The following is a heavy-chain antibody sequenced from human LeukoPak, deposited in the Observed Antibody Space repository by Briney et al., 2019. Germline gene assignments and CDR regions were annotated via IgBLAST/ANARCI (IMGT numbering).Heavy chain of an antibody. CDR3: ATGLVDTANDY. CDR1: GYTFTDYY. CDR2: VDPEDGET. Sequence: ASVKISCKVSGYTFTDYYMHWVQQAPGKGLEWMGLVDPEDGETIYAEQFQGRVTITADTSTDTAYMELSSLRSEDTAVYYCATGLVDTANDYWGQGTLVTVSS. D-gene: IGHD5-18*01. V-gene: IGHV1-69-2*01. J-gene: IGHJ4*02.